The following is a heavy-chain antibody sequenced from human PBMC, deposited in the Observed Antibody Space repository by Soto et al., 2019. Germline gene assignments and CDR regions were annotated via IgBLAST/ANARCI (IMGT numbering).Heavy chain of an antibody. D-gene: IGHD6-13*01. CDR2: ISYDGSNK. CDR1: GFTFSSYA. V-gene: IGHV3-30-3*01. J-gene: IGHJ5*02. Sequence: AGGSLRLSCAASGFTFSSYAMHWVRQAPGKGLEWVAVISYDGSNKYYADSVKGRFTISRDNSKNTLYLQMNSLRAEDTAVYYCATGDARDLYSSSWTGDWFDPWGQGTLVTALL. CDR3: ATGDARDLYSSSWTGDWFDP.